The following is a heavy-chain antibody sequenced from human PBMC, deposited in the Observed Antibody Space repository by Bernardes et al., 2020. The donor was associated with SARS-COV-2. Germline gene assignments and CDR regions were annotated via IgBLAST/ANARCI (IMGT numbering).Heavy chain of an antibody. V-gene: IGHV3-7*01. CDR3: ARGAWDCGSVRCLLNR. J-gene: IGHJ4*02. Sequence: GGSLRLSCAASGFTFRNFWMSWVRQAPGKGLEWVAKIKEDGSEKNYVDSVKGRFTISRDNAENSVDLQMNSLTTEDTAVYYCARGAWDCGSVRCLLNRWGQGALVTVSS. CDR1: GFTFRNFW. CDR2: IKEDGSEK. D-gene: IGHD2-21*01.